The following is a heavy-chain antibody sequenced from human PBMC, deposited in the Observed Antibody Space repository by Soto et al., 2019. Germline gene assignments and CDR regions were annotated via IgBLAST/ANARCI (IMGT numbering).Heavy chain of an antibody. J-gene: IGHJ3*02. CDR1: GGTFSSYA. Sequence: SVKVSCKASGGTFSSYAISWVRQAPGQGLEWMGGIIPIFGTANYAQKFQGRVTITADESTSTAYMELSSLRSEDTAVYYCARDYDSSGYSAHDDFDIWGQGAMVTVSS. D-gene: IGHD3-22*01. CDR2: IIPIFGTA. V-gene: IGHV1-69*13. CDR3: ARDYDSSGYSAHDDFDI.